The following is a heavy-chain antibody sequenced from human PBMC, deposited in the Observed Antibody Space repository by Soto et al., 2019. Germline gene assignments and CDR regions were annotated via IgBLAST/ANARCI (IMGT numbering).Heavy chain of an antibody. CDR2: IRRSGDYT. Sequence: EVQLVESGGGLVMPGGSLRLSCIASGFSFSTYSMNWVRQAPGKGLEWVSSIRRSGDYTYYADSLKGRFTISRDNAKNSLSLQMISLRAEHTAVYYCARSTSLGGMDVWGQGTTVTVSS. CDR3: ARSTSLGGMDV. CDR1: GFSFSTYS. D-gene: IGHD1-1*01. V-gene: IGHV3-21*01. J-gene: IGHJ6*02.